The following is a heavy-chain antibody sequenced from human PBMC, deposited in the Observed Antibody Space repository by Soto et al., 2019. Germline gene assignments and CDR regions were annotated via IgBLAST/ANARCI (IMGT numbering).Heavy chain of an antibody. CDR2: MNPNSGNT. Sequence: QVPLVQSGAEVKKPGASVKVSCKASGYTFTSYDINWVRQATGQGLEWMGWMNPNSGNTGYAQKFQGRVSMTRNTSISTAYMELSSLRSEDRAVYYCASGHQECGGDCYLYWGQGTLVTVSS. CDR1: GYTFTSYD. J-gene: IGHJ4*02. V-gene: IGHV1-8*01. D-gene: IGHD2-21*02. CDR3: ASGHQECGGDCYLY.